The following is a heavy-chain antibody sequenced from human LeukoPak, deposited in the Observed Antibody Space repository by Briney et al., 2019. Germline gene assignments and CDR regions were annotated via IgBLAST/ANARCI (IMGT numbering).Heavy chain of an antibody. J-gene: IGHJ4*02. D-gene: IGHD3-22*01. CDR2: ISTSGGRT. CDR1: GFTFSSCA. Sequence: GGSLRLSCAASGFTFSSCAMSWVRQAPGKGLERVSAISTSGGRTFYADSVKGRFTISRDNSKNTLYLQMNSLKAEDTAIYYCAKDPTDFDSSGQTYFDYWGQGTLVTVSS. V-gene: IGHV3-23*01. CDR3: AKDPTDFDSSGQTYFDY.